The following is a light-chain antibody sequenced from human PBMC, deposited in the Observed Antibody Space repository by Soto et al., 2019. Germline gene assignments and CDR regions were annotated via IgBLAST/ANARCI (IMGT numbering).Light chain of an antibody. Sequence: DIQMTQSPSTLSASVGDRVTITCRASQSISSWLAWYQQKPGKAPKLRIYKASSLESGVPSRFSGSGSETEFSLTISSLRPDGFAIYYCQQYNSYWTFGQGTKVEIK. CDR3: QQYNSYWT. CDR2: KAS. V-gene: IGKV1-5*03. CDR1: QSISSW. J-gene: IGKJ1*01.